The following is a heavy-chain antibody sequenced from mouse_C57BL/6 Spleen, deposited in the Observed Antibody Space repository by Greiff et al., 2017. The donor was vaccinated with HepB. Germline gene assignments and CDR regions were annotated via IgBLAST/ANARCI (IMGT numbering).Heavy chain of an antibody. D-gene: IGHD2-3*01. CDR1: GFTFSSYG. V-gene: IGHV5-6*01. Sequence: EVKLQESGGDLVKPGGSLKLSCAASGFTFSSYGMSWVRQTPDKRLEWVATISSGGSYTYYPDSVKGRFTISRDNAKNTLYLQMSSLKSEDTAMYYCARHEVYDGYPDWYFDVWGTGTTVTVSS. CDR2: ISSGGSYT. CDR3: ARHEVYDGYPDWYFDV. J-gene: IGHJ1*03.